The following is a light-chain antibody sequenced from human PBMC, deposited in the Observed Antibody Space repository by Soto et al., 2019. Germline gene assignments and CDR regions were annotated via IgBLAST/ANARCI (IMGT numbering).Light chain of an antibody. Sequence: DIQMTQSPSTLSASVGDRVTITCRASQSISSWLAWYQQKPGKAPKLLIYKASSLESGVPSRFSGSGSGTEFTITISSLQPDDFANYYCQQYNSYSTFGQGTKLEIK. V-gene: IGKV1-5*03. CDR2: KAS. CDR3: QQYNSYST. J-gene: IGKJ2*01. CDR1: QSISSW.